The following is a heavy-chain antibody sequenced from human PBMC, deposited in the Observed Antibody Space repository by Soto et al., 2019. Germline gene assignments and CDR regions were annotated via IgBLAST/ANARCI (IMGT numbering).Heavy chain of an antibody. Sequence: GGSLRLSCAASGFTFSSYAMSWVRQAPGKGLEWVSAISGSGGSTYYADSVKGRFTISRDNSKNTLYLQMNSLRAEDTAVYYCAKDSFGISGTGDYYGSGLDYWGQGTLVTVSS. D-gene: IGHD3-10*01. J-gene: IGHJ4*02. CDR1: GFTFSSYA. CDR3: AKDSFGISGTGDYYGSGLDY. CDR2: ISGSGGST. V-gene: IGHV3-23*01.